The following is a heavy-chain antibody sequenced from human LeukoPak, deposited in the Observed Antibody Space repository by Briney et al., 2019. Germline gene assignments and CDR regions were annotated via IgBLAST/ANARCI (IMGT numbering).Heavy chain of an antibody. Sequence: SETLSLTCTVSGGSIGSGVYYWSWIRQHPGKGLEWIGYIYYSGSTYYNPSLKSRVTISVDTSKNQFSLKLSSVTAADTAVYYCASREGVRVGYFDYWGQGTLVTVSS. CDR3: ASREGVRVGYFDY. V-gene: IGHV4-31*03. CDR1: GGSIGSGVYY. D-gene: IGHD3-10*01. CDR2: IYYSGST. J-gene: IGHJ4*02.